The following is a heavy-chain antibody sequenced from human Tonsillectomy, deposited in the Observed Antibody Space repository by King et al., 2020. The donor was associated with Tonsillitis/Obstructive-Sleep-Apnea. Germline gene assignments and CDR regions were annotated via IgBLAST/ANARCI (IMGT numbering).Heavy chain of an antibody. CDR2: INAGNGNT. Sequence: QLVQSGAEVKKPGASVKVSCKASGYTFTSYAMHWVRQAPGQRLEWMGWINAGNGNTKYSQKFQGRVTITRDTSASTAYMELSSLRSEDTAVYYFARGGYGSGSADAFDIWGQGTMVTVSS. V-gene: IGHV1-3*01. D-gene: IGHD3-10*01. J-gene: IGHJ3*02. CDR1: GYTFTSYA. CDR3: ARGGYGSGSADAFDI.